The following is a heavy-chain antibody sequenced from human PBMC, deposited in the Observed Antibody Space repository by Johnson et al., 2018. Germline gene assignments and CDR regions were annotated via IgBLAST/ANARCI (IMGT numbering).Heavy chain of an antibody. CDR3: AGDLEGLGIAGAGTPDDAFDI. D-gene: IGHD6-19*01. V-gene: IGHV4-61*02. J-gene: IGHJ3*02. CDR1: GGSISSGHYY. Sequence: QVQLQESGPGLVKPSQTLSLTCTVSGGSISSGHYYWSWIRQSAGKRLEWIGRIYTTGSTNYNPSLKSRVTISVDTSKNQFSLKLSSVTAADTAVYYCAGDLEGLGIAGAGTPDDAFDIWGQGTMVTVSS. CDR2: IYTTGST.